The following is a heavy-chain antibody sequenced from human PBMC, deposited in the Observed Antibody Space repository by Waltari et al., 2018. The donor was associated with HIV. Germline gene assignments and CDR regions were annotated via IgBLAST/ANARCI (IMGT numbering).Heavy chain of an antibody. D-gene: IGHD6-6*01. Sequence: QVPLVQSGAEVKKPGASVKVSCKASGYTFTGYYMHWVRQAPGQGLEWMGWINPNSGGTNYAQKFQGRVTMTRDTSISTAYMELSRLRSDDTAVYYCATALYSSSSAGSIDYWGQGTLVTVSS. V-gene: IGHV1-2*02. CDR3: ATALYSSSSAGSIDY. CDR1: GYTFTGYY. J-gene: IGHJ4*02. CDR2: INPNSGGT.